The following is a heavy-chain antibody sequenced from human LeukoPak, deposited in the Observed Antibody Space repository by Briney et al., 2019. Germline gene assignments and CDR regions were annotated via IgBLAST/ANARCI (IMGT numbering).Heavy chain of an antibody. D-gene: IGHD1-26*01. CDR3: AREYRGAPYYYGMDV. CDR1: GGSISSYY. Sequence: SETLSLTCTVSGGSISSYYWSWIRQPPGKGLEWIGYIYYSGSANYNPSLKSRVTISVDTSKNQFSLKLSSVTAADTAVYYCAREYRGAPYYYGMDVWGQGTTVTDSS. CDR2: IYYSGSA. V-gene: IGHV4-59*01. J-gene: IGHJ6*02.